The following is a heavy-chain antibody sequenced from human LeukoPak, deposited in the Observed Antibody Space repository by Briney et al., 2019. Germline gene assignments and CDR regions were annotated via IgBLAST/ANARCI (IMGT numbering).Heavy chain of an antibody. J-gene: IGHJ4*02. Sequence: GGSLRLSCAASGFTFSSYGMSWVRQAPGKGLEWVSSISSSSSYIYYADSVKGRFTISRDNAKNSLYLQMNSLRAEDTAVYYCARANCSGGSCFLDYWGQGTLVTVSS. CDR3: ARANCSGGSCFLDY. V-gene: IGHV3-21*01. CDR2: ISSSSSYI. CDR1: GFTFSSYG. D-gene: IGHD2-15*01.